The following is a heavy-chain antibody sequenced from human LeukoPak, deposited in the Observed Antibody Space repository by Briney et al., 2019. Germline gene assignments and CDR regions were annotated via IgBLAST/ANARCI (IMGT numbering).Heavy chain of an antibody. D-gene: IGHD5-18*01. CDR2: ISGSGDST. J-gene: IGHJ3*02. CDR3: ARSFGYGVDGFDI. CDR1: GFTLSSYA. V-gene: IGHV3-23*01. Sequence: QTGGSLRLSCAASGFTLSSYAMSWVRQAPGKGLEWVSAISGSGDSTYYADSVKGRFTISRDNSKNTLYLQMNSLRAEDTAVYYCARSFGYGVDGFDIWGQGTTVTVSS.